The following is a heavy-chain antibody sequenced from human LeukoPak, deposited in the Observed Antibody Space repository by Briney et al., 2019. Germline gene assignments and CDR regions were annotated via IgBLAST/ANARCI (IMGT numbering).Heavy chain of an antibody. Sequence: PSQTLSLTRAVSGGSISSGGYSWSWIRQPPGKGLEWIGWIYHSGSTSYNPSLKSRITISVDRSKNQFSLKLTSVTAADTAVHYCARGQYTFDYWGQGTLVTVSS. CDR3: ARGQYTFDY. V-gene: IGHV4-30-2*01. J-gene: IGHJ4*02. D-gene: IGHD4-11*01. CDR1: GGSISSGGYS. CDR2: IYHSGST.